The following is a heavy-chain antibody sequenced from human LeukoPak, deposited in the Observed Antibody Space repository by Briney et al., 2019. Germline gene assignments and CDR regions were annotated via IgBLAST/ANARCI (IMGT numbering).Heavy chain of an antibody. Sequence: SQTLSLTCTVSGASLSSGSYYWSWIRQPPGKGLEWIGSVDHSGGTYYNPSLRSRVSISVDTSKNQFSLKLSSVTAADTAVYYCARHRRWLPSGYMDVWGKGTTVTISS. CDR1: GASLSSGSYY. CDR3: ARHRRWLPSGYMDV. J-gene: IGHJ6*03. CDR2: VDHSGGT. V-gene: IGHV4-39*01. D-gene: IGHD5-24*01.